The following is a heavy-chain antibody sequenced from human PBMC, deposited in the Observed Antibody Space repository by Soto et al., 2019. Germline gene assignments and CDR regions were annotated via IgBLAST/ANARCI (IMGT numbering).Heavy chain of an antibody. CDR1: AFTFNSYW. CDR2: INSDGSTT. V-gene: IGHV3-74*01. CDR3: ARGLKGYYGVDV. Sequence: EVQLVESGGGLVKPGGSLRLSCAASAFTFNSYWMHWVRQAPGKGLVWVSRINSDGSTTNYADSVKGRFTISRDNAENTLDLQMNSLSAEDTAVYYCARGLKGYYGVDVWGQGTTVTVSS. J-gene: IGHJ6*02.